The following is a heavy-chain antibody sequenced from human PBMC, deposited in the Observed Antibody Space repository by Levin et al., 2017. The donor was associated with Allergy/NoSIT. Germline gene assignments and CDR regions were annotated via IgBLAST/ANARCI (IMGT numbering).Heavy chain of an antibody. Sequence: LRLSCTVSGGSISSGSYYWSWIRQPAGKGLEWIGRIYTSGSTNYNPSLKSRVTISVDTSKNQFSLKLSSVTAADTAVYYCARCIVVVPAAIEYFDYWGQGTLVTVSS. CDR3: ARCIVVVPAAIEYFDY. J-gene: IGHJ4*02. D-gene: IGHD2-2*01. CDR1: GGSISSGSYY. CDR2: IYTSGST. V-gene: IGHV4-61*02.